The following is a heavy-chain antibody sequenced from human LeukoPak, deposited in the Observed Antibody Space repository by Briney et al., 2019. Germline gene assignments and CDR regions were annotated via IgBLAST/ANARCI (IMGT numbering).Heavy chain of an antibody. Sequence: GGSLRLSCSAPGFTVSSNYMSWVRQAPGKGLEWVSVIYSGGSTYYADSVKGRFTISRDNSKNTLYLQMNSLRAEDTAVYYCARGSVTTGPFGMDVWGQGTTVTVSS. CDR1: GFTVSSNY. D-gene: IGHD5-18*01. V-gene: IGHV3-66*01. CDR3: ARGSVTTGPFGMDV. CDR2: IYSGGST. J-gene: IGHJ6*02.